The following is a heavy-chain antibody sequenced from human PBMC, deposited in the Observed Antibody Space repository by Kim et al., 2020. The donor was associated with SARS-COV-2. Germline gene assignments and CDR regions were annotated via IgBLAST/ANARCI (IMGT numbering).Heavy chain of an antibody. J-gene: IGHJ4*02. D-gene: IGHD6-19*01. CDR3: AREVAAVAGTVRYFDY. Sequence: KFQGRVTMNRNTTISTAYMQLSSLRPEDTAVYYCAREVAAVAGTVRYFDYWGQGTLVTVSS. V-gene: IGHV1-8*01.